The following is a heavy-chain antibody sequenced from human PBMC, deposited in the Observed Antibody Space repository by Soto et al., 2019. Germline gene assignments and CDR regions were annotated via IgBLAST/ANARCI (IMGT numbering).Heavy chain of an antibody. CDR1: GFTFSSYG. CDR3: ARGSVAGGFKMVKFPPWFAP. CDR2: IWYDGSNK. J-gene: IGHJ5*02. V-gene: IGHV3-33*01. D-gene: IGHD6-19*01. Sequence: QVQLVESGGGVVQPGRSLRLSCAASGFTFSSYGMHWVRQAPGKGLEWVAVIWYDGSNKYYADSVKGRFTISRDNSKNTLYLQMNSLRAEDTAVYYCARGSVAGGFKMVKFPPWFAPWGQGTLVTVSS.